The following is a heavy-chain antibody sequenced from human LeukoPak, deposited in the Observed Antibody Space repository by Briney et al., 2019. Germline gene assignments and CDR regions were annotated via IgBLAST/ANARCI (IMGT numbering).Heavy chain of an antibody. J-gene: IGHJ5*02. CDR1: GFTFSSYG. CDR2: IWYDGSNK. Sequence: GGSLRLSCAASGFTFSSYGMHWVRQAPGKGLEWVAVIWYDGSNKYYADSVKGRFTISRDNSKNTLYLQMNSLRAEDTAVYYCARERRTRHYDILTGYTPMVFDPWGQGTLVTVSS. V-gene: IGHV3-30*19. D-gene: IGHD3-9*01. CDR3: ARERRTRHYDILTGYTPMVFDP.